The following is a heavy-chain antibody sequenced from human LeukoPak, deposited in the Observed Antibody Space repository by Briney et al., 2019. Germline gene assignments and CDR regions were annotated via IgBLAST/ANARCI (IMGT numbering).Heavy chain of an antibody. CDR1: GFTFSSYA. CDR2: ISYDGSNE. V-gene: IGHV3-30*04. D-gene: IGHD5-18*01. J-gene: IGHJ4*02. CDR3: ARAPVPGYSYGYGDY. Sequence: PGGSLRLPCAASGFTFSSYAMHWVRQAPGKGLEWESVISYDGSNEYYADSVRGRFTISRDNSKNTLYLQMNSLRAEDTAVYYCARAPVPGYSYGYGDYWGQGTLVTVSS.